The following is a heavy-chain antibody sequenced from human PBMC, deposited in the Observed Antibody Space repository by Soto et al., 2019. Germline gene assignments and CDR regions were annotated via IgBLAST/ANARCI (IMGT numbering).Heavy chain of an antibody. V-gene: IGHV4-39*02. D-gene: IGHD2-2*01. Sequence: SETLSLTCTVSGGSLSSSSYYWGWIRQPPGKGLEWIGSIYYSGSTYYNPSLKSRVTISVDTSKNQFSLKLSSVTAADTAVYYCAREYQLLYYYYGMDVWGQGTTVTVSS. CDR2: IYYSGST. CDR3: AREYQLLYYYYGMDV. CDR1: GGSLSSSSYY. J-gene: IGHJ6*02.